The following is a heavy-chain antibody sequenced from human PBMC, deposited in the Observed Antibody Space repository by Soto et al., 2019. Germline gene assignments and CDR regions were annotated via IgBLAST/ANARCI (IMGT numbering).Heavy chain of an antibody. CDR3: AKEGGLSGSYYISSSYYFDY. Sequence: QVQLVESGGGVVXXXRSLRLSXXXXGFTFSSYGMHWVRQAPGKGLEWVAIISYDGSNTYYADSVKGRFTISRDNSKNTLYLQMNSLRAEDTSVYYCAKEGGLSGSYYISSSYYFDYWGQGTLVTVSS. CDR2: ISYDGSNT. D-gene: IGHD1-26*01. CDR1: GFTFSSYG. V-gene: IGHV3-30*18. J-gene: IGHJ4*02.